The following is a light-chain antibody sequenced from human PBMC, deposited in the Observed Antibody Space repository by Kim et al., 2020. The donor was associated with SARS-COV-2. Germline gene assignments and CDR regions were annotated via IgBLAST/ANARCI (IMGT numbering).Light chain of an antibody. V-gene: IGLV2-8*01. Sequence: QSLTISCSVISTVVVDAPYVSLYQKHPGTAPILFIFELKYRPSGFPGRFSASRSGNTASLTVSGLQAEDEADYYCSSSAGSNNLVFGGGTQLTVL. J-gene: IGLJ3*02. CDR3: SSSAGSNNLV. CDR2: ELK. CDR1: STVVVDAPY.